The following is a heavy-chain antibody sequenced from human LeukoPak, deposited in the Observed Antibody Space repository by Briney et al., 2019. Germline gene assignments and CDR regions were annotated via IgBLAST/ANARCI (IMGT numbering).Heavy chain of an antibody. D-gene: IGHD6-13*01. J-gene: IGHJ4*02. Sequence: GGSLRLSCAASGFTFDDYAMHWVRQAPGKGLEWVSLITWDGAYSYYADSVRGRFTNSRDNSKNFLYLQMDSLRLEDTALYYCAKDAVQYSSGWSTDYWGLGTLVTVSS. CDR2: ITWDGAYS. CDR1: GFTFDDYA. V-gene: IGHV3-43D*03. CDR3: AKDAVQYSSGWSTDY.